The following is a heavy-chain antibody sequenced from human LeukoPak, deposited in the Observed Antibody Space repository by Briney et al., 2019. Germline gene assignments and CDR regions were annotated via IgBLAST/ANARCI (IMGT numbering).Heavy chain of an antibody. CDR1: GGSISSSSYY. D-gene: IGHD3-22*01. Sequence: PSETLPLTCIVSGGSISSSSYYWGWIRQPPGKGLEWIASIYYSGSTYYNPSLKSRVTISVDTSKNQFSLKLSSVTAADTAVYYCARRRSYYDSSGYTTYFDYWGQGTLVTVSS. CDR3: ARRRSYYDSSGYTTYFDY. V-gene: IGHV4-39*01. CDR2: IYYSGST. J-gene: IGHJ4*02.